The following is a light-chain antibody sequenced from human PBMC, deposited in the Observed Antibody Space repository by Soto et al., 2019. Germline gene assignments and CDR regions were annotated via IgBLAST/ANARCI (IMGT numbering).Light chain of an antibody. CDR1: QSVSSY. V-gene: IGKV3-11*01. CDR2: DAS. CDR3: QQRSRWPRT. J-gene: IGKJ1*01. Sequence: EIVLTQSPATLSLSPGERATLSCRASQSVSSYLAWYQQKAGQAPRLLIYDASNRATGIPARFSGSGSGTDFTLTISRLTPEDFAVYYWQQRSRWPRTFGLGTKVEI.